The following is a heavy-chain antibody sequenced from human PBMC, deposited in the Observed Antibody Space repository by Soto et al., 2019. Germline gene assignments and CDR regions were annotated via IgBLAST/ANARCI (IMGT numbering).Heavy chain of an antibody. CDR1: GGTFSSYA. V-gene: IGHV1-69*13. Sequence: SVKVSCKASGGTFSSYAISWVRQAPGQGLEWMGGIIPIFGTANYAQKFQGRVTITADESTSTAYMELSSLRSEGTAVYYCARGLGAPYNWFDPWGQGTLVTVSS. J-gene: IGHJ5*02. D-gene: IGHD1-26*01. CDR2: IIPIFGTA. CDR3: ARGLGAPYNWFDP.